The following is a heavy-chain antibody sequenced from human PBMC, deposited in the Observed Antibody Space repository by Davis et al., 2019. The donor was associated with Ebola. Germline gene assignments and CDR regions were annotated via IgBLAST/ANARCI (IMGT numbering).Heavy chain of an antibody. D-gene: IGHD6-19*01. Sequence: GGSLRLSCAASGFTFSSYGMHWVRQAPGKGLEWVAVISYDGSNKYYADSVKGRFTISRDNSKNTLYLQMNSLRAEDTAVYYCARDPGRQWLVDAFDIWGQGTMVTASS. V-gene: IGHV3-30*03. J-gene: IGHJ3*02. CDR3: ARDPGRQWLVDAFDI. CDR2: ISYDGSNK. CDR1: GFTFSSYG.